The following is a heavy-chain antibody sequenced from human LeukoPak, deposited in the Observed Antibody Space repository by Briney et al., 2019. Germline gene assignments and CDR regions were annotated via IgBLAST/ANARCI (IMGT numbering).Heavy chain of an antibody. J-gene: IGHJ4*02. Sequence: GGSLRLSCAASGFTFSSYAMSWVRQAPGKGLEWVSAISGSGGSTYYADSVKGRFTISRDNSRNTLYLQMNSLRAEDTAVYYCAKDLAYYDSSGYPDWGQGTLVTVSS. D-gene: IGHD3-22*01. CDR3: AKDLAYYDSSGYPD. CDR2: ISGSGGST. CDR1: GFTFSSYA. V-gene: IGHV3-23*01.